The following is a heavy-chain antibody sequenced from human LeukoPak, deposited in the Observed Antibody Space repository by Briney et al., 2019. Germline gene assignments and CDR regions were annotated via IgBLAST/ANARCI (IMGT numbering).Heavy chain of an antibody. V-gene: IGHV1-18*01. J-gene: IGHJ4*02. CDR1: GYTFTSYG. Sequence: AAVKVSCKASGYTFTSYGISWVRQAPGQGLEWMGWISAYNGNTNYVQKLQGRVTMTADTSTSTAYIEVRSLRSDATAVYYCARGGVSNSWYRTPDYWGQGTLVTVSS. D-gene: IGHD6-13*01. CDR2: ISAYNGNT. CDR3: ARGGVSNSWYRTPDY.